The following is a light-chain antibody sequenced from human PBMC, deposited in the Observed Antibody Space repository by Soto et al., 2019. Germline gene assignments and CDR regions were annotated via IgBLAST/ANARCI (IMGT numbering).Light chain of an antibody. J-gene: IGLJ1*01. CDR2: EGS. V-gene: IGLV2-23*01. CDR1: SSDVGGYNY. CDR3: CSYAGSSTWV. Sequence: QSALTQPASVSGSPGQSITISCTGTSSDVGGYNYVSWYQQHPGKAPKLMIYEGSKRPSGVSNRFSGSKSGNTASLTISGLQAEDEADYYCCSYAGSSTWVFGTGTKLTVL.